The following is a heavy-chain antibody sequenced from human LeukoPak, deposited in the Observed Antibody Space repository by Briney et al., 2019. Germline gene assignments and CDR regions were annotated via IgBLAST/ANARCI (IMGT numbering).Heavy chain of an antibody. CDR1: GASISSGNYH. Sequence: SETLSLTCTVSGASISSGNYHWAWMRQPPGKGPEWIGSMFYSGSTYYNPSLKSRVTISVDTSKNQFSLKVTSVTAADKAVYYCARHPTLRDVYDHLDYWGQGTLVTVFS. V-gene: IGHV4-39*01. CDR2: MFYSGST. CDR3: ARHPTLRDVYDHLDY. D-gene: IGHD5/OR15-5a*01. J-gene: IGHJ4*02.